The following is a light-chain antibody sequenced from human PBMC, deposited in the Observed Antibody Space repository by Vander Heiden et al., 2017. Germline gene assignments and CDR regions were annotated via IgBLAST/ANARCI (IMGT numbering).Light chain of an antibody. Sequence: DIQMTQSPSTLSASVGDRVTITCRASQSTSRWLAWYQQTPGKAPKLLIYKASILESGVPSRFSGSGSGTKFTLTISSLQPDDSTTYYCHQDKSYPWTFGLGTKVDIK. CDR1: QSTSRW. V-gene: IGKV1-5*03. CDR3: HQDKSYPWT. CDR2: KAS. J-gene: IGKJ1*01.